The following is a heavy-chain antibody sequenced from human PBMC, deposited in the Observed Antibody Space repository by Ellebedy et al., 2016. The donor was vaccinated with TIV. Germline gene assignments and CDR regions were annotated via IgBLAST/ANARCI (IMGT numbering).Heavy chain of an antibody. V-gene: IGHV3-48*04. D-gene: IGHD4-17*01. CDR2: ITSDSSTI. CDR1: GFTFSNYA. CDR3: ARTSYGVDPTPLDY. J-gene: IGHJ4*02. Sequence: PGGSLRLSCAASGFTFSNYAMNWVRQTPGKGLEWVAYITSDSSTIRYADSVKGRFIVSRDNPKNSLYLQMNSLRADDTAMYYCARTSYGVDPTPLDYWGQGTLVTVSS.